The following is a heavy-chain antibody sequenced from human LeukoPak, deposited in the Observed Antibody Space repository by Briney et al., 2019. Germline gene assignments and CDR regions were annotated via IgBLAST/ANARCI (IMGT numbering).Heavy chain of an antibody. CDR3: ARDTRDFWSGYFYGNWFDP. CDR2: ISAYNGNT. D-gene: IGHD3-3*01. V-gene: IGHV1-18*01. CDR1: GYTFTSYG. Sequence: ASVKVPCKASGYTFTSYGISWVRQAPGQGLEWMGWISAYNGNTNYAQKLQGRVTMTTDTSTSTAYMELRSLRSDDTAVYYCARDTRDFWSGYFYGNWFDPWGQGTLVTVSS. J-gene: IGHJ5*02.